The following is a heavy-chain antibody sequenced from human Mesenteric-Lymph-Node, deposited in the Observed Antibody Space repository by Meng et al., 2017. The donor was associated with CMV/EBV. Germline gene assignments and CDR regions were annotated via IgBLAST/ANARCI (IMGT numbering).Heavy chain of an antibody. CDR2: ISSSSTTI. J-gene: IGHJ6*02. CDR3: ARGPPGDYYYGMDV. V-gene: IGHV3-48*04. CDR1: GFTFSTYS. Sequence: GGSLRLSCAASGFTFSTYSMTWVRQAPGQGLEWVSYISSSSTTIYYADSVKGRFTISRDNAKNSLYLQMNSLRAEDTAVYYCARGPPGDYYYGMDVWGQGTTVTVSS.